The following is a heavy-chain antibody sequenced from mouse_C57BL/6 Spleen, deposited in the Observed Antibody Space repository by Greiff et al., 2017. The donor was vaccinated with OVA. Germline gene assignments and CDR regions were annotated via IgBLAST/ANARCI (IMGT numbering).Heavy chain of an antibody. Sequence: QVQLQQPGAELVKPGASVKVSCKASGYTFTSYWMHWVKQRPGQGLEWIGRIHPSDSDTNYKQKFKGKATLTVDKSSSTAYMQLSSLTSEDSAVYYCAMGVVAPYAMDYWGQGTSVTVSA. CDR1: GYTFTSYW. CDR2: IHPSDSDT. V-gene: IGHV1-74*01. J-gene: IGHJ4*01. CDR3: AMGVVAPYAMDY. D-gene: IGHD1-1*01.